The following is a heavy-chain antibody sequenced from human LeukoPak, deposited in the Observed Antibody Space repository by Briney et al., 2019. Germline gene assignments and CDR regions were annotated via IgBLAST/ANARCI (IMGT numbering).Heavy chain of an antibody. CDR3: ARQGADVDTAIRH. Sequence: PSETLSLTCTVSGGSISSYYWSWIRQPPGKGLEWIGYIYYSGSTNYNPSLKSRVTISVDTSKNQFSLKLSSVTAADTAVYYCARQGADVDTAIRHWGQGTLVTVSS. CDR2: IYYSGST. J-gene: IGHJ4*02. CDR1: GGSISSYY. V-gene: IGHV4-59*08. D-gene: IGHD5-18*01.